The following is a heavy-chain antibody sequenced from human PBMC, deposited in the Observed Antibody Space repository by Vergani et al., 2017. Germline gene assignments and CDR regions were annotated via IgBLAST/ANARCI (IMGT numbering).Heavy chain of an antibody. CDR2: ISAYNGNT. Sequence: QVQLVQSGAEVKKPGASVKVSCKASGYTFTSYGISWVRQAPGQGLEWMGWISAYNGNTNYAQKLQGRVTMTTETSTSTAYMELRSLRSDDTAVYYCARDQLRYFDWLSDWYFDLWGRGTLVTVSS. V-gene: IGHV1-18*04. CDR3: ARDQLRYFDWLSDWYFDL. CDR1: GYTFTSYG. D-gene: IGHD3-9*01. J-gene: IGHJ2*01.